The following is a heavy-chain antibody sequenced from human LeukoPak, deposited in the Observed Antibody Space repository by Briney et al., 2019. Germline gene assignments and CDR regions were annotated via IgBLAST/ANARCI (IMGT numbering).Heavy chain of an antibody. CDR2: ISSSGSTI. CDR1: GFTFSTYA. Sequence: GGSLRLSCAASGFTFSTYAMNWVRQAPGKGLEWVSYISSSGSTIYYADSVKGRFTISRDNAKNSLYLQMNSLRAEDTAVYYCARVGSGSYFDYWGQGTLVTVSS. CDR3: ARVGSGSYFDY. J-gene: IGHJ4*02. D-gene: IGHD1-26*01. V-gene: IGHV3-48*04.